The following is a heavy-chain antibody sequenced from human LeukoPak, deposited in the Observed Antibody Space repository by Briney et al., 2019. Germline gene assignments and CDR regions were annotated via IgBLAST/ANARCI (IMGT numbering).Heavy chain of an antibody. Sequence: QSGGSLRLPCTAAGFTFGDYAMSWFRQAPGKGLEWVGFIRSKAYGGTTEYAASVKGRFTISRDDSKSIAYLQMNSLKTEDTAVYYCTRGGYYGPIDYWGQGTLVTVSS. CDR1: GFTFGDYA. CDR3: TRGGYYGPIDY. CDR2: IRSKAYGGTT. J-gene: IGHJ4*02. D-gene: IGHD3-10*01. V-gene: IGHV3-49*03.